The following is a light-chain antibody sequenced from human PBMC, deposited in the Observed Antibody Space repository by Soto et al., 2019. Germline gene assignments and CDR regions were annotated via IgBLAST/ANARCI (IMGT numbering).Light chain of an antibody. CDR1: SSDVGAYKY. Sequence: QSALTQPASVSGSPGQSVTISCTGTSSDVGAYKYVSWYQQHPGKAPKLMIYEVSNRPSGVSNRFSGSKSGNTASLTISGLQAGDEADYYCNSYAGDIIRFVFGTGTKLTVL. V-gene: IGLV2-14*01. CDR3: NSYAGDIIRFV. CDR2: EVS. J-gene: IGLJ1*01.